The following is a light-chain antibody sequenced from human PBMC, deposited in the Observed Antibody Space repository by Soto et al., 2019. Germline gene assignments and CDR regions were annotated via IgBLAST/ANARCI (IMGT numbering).Light chain of an antibody. Sequence: EIVLTQSPATLSLSPGARAPLSCRASQSVSSYLAWYQQKPGQAPRLLIYDASTTATGIPARFSGGGSGTEFTLTISRLEPEDFAVYYCQQYGSSPTFGQGTKVDI. CDR1: QSVSSY. CDR3: QQYGSSPT. V-gene: IGKV3-20*01. CDR2: DAS. J-gene: IGKJ1*01.